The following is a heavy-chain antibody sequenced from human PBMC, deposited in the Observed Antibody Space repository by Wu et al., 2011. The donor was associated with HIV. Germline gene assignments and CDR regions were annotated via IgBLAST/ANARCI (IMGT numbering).Heavy chain of an antibody. J-gene: IGHJ4*02. CDR3: ARDSGGSYDY. D-gene: IGHD1-26*01. CDR2: INPNSGGT. V-gene: IGHV1-2*02. CDR1: GYIFTAYY. Sequence: QVQLVQSGAEVKKPGASVKVSCKASGYIFTAYYIYWVRQAPGQGLEWMGWINPNSGGTDYAPKFQGRVTMTRDTSISTAYMELSRLRSDDTAVYYCARDSGGSYDYWGQGTLVTVSS.